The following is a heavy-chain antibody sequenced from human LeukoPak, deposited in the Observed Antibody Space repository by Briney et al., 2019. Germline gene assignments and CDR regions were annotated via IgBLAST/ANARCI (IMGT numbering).Heavy chain of an antibody. J-gene: IGHJ5*01. Sequence: TSETLSLTCSVSGAYINSYYWIWIRQPPGKGLEWIGYIFYTGSANYNPSLKNRVSISLDTSKNQFSLTLRSVTAADTAMYFCAGSNAAGPSPGSWGQGTLVTVSS. V-gene: IGHV4-59*03. CDR2: IFYTGSA. CDR1: GAYINSYY. CDR3: AGSNAAGPSPGS. D-gene: IGHD6-13*01.